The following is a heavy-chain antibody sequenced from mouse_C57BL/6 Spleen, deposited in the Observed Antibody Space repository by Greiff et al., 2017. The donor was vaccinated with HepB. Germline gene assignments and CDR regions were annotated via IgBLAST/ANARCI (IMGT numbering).Heavy chain of an antibody. Sequence: LVESGAELVKPGASVKISCKASGYAFSSYWMNWVKQRPGKGLEWIGQIYPGDGDTNYNGKFKGKATLTADKSSSTAYMQLSSLTSEDSAVYFCARSHGSSYVGFAYWGQGTLVTVSA. CDR3: ARSHGSSYVGFAY. V-gene: IGHV1-80*01. J-gene: IGHJ3*01. CDR1: GYAFSSYW. D-gene: IGHD1-1*01. CDR2: IYPGDGDT.